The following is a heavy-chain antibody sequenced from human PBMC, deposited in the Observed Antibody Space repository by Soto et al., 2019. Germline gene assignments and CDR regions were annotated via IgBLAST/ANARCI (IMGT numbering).Heavy chain of an antibody. CDR3: AKCGSGCYYSV. J-gene: IGHJ6*02. D-gene: IGHD3-10*01. Sequence: GGSLRLSCAASEFIFNTHWMSWVRQAPGKGLEWVASINQDGSAKKYAKSVEGRFTISRDNYKNSLYLQMNNLSADDPAVDYCAKCGSGCYYSVWGQGVTVTVSS. CDR1: EFIFNTHW. V-gene: IGHV3-7*03. CDR2: INQDGSAK.